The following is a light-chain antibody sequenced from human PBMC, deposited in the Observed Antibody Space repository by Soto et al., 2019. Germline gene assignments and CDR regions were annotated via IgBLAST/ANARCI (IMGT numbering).Light chain of an antibody. CDR2: DAS. Sequence: ILMTQSPATLSVSPGERATLSCRASQSVSNNLAWYQQKPGQAPRLLIYDASTMATGIPARFSGSGSGAGFSLTISGLQSEDFAAYYCQQYNNWPPWTFGRGTKVEIK. J-gene: IGKJ1*01. V-gene: IGKV3-15*01. CDR1: QSVSNN. CDR3: QQYNNWPPWT.